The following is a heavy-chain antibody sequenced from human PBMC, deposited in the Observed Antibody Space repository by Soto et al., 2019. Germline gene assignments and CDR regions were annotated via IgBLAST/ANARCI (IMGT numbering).Heavy chain of an antibody. J-gene: IGHJ5*02. D-gene: IGHD3-16*01. CDR2: IYWDDDK. V-gene: IGHV2-5*02. CDR3: AHIPNYYQYDWFDP. Sequence: QITLKESGPTRVKPTQTLTLTCTFSGFSLTTRGVGVGWIRQPPGKALECLALIYWDDDKRYSPSLQSRLSITKDTSKNQVVLTMTNVDPVDTATYYCAHIPNYYQYDWFDPWGQGTLVSVSS. CDR1: GFSLTTRGVG.